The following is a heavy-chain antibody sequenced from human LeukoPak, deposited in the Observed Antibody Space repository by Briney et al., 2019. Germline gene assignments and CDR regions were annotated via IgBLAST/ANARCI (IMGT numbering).Heavy chain of an antibody. V-gene: IGHV3-66*01. D-gene: IGHD3-22*01. CDR2: IYSGGST. CDR3: ARGYFDSSGEFDY. CDR1: GFTVSSNY. J-gene: IGHJ4*02. Sequence: GGSLRLSCAASGFTVSSNYMSWVRQAPGKGLEWVSIIYSGGSTYYADSVKDRFTISRDNSKNTLYLQMNSLRAEDTAMYYCARGYFDSSGEFDYWGRGTLVTVSS.